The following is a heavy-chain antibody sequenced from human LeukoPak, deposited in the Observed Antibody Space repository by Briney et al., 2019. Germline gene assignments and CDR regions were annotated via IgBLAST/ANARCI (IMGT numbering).Heavy chain of an antibody. J-gene: IGHJ4*02. Sequence: SETLSLTCTVSGGSISSSSYYWGWIRQPPGKGLEWIGSIYYGGSTYYNPSLKSRVTISVDTSKNQFSLKLSSVTAADTAVYYCARLSLDSSRDYYFDYWGQGTLVTVSS. D-gene: IGHD5-24*01. CDR3: ARLSLDSSRDYYFDY. CDR2: IYYGGST. CDR1: GGSISSSSYY. V-gene: IGHV4-39*01.